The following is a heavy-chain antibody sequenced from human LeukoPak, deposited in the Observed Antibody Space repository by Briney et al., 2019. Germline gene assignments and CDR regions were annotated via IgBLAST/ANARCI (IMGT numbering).Heavy chain of an antibody. CDR3: TKEWGYYFDY. CDR1: GFTFSSYG. V-gene: IGHV3-30*18. J-gene: IGHJ4*02. CDR2: ISYDGSNK. Sequence: GGSLRLSCAASGFTFSSYGMHWVRQAPGKGLEWVAVISYDGSNKYYADSVKGRFTISRDNSKNTVFLQMNSLRAEDTAVYYCTKEWGYYFDYWGQGTLVTASS. D-gene: IGHD3-16*01.